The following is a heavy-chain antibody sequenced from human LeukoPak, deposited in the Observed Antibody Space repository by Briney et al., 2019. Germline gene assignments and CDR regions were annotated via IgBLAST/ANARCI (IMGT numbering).Heavy chain of an antibody. V-gene: IGHV3-23*01. Sequence: GGSLRLSCAASGFTFSSYAMSWVRQAPGKGLEWVSAISGSGGSTYYADSVKGRFTISRDNAKNSLYLQMNSLRAEDTALYYCAKTPVGATHFDYWGQGTLVTVSS. CDR3: AKTPVGATHFDY. CDR1: GFTFSSYA. J-gene: IGHJ4*02. D-gene: IGHD1-26*01. CDR2: ISGSGGST.